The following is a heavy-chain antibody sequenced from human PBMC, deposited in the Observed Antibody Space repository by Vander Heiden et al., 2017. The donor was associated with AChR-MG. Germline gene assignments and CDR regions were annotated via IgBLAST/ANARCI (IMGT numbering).Heavy chain of an antibody. CDR2: IYYSGST. V-gene: IGHV4-30-4*01. J-gene: IGHJ3*02. Sequence: QVQLQESGAGLVKPSQTLSLTCTVSGGSLRSVNYYWSCVRQPPGKGLEWIGYIYYSGSTYYNPSLKSRVTISVDTSKNQFSLKLSSVTAADTAVYYCARVDGSGSYTDLDIWGQGTMVTVSS. D-gene: IGHD3-10*01. CDR3: ARVDGSGSYTDLDI. CDR1: GGSLRSVNYY.